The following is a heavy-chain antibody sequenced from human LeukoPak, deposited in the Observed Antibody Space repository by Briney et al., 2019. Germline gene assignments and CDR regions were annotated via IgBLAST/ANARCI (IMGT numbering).Heavy chain of an antibody. V-gene: IGHV4-39*01. CDR2: MYYDGST. CDR3: ARRSDSGSDDGEDYFDY. Sequence: SETLSLTCAVSGGSIYSTTFYWGWIRQPPGKGLEWIGSMYYDGSTYHNPSLKSRVTISVDTSNNQFSLKLTSVTAADTAVYFCARRSDSGSDDGEDYFDYWGQGTLVTVSS. J-gene: IGHJ4*02. CDR1: GGSIYSTTFY. D-gene: IGHD1-26*01.